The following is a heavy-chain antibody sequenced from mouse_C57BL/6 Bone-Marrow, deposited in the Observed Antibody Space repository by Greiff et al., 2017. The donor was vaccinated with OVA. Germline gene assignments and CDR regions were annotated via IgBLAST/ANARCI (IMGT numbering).Heavy chain of an antibody. Sequence: QVQLQQSGPGLVQPSQSLSITCTVSGFSLTSYGVHWVRQSPGKGLEWLGVIWRGGSTDYNAAFMSRLSITTDNSKSQVFFKMNMQQADDTAIYDVAKCYYCSSDWYFDFWGTGTTVTVSS. CDR3: AKCYYCSSDWYFDF. V-gene: IGHV2-5*01. D-gene: IGHD1-1*01. CDR1: GFSLTSYG. CDR2: IWRGGST. J-gene: IGHJ1*03.